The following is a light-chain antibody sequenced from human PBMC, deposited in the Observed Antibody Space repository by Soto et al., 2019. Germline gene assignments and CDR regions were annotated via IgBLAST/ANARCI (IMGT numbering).Light chain of an antibody. V-gene: IGLV2-8*01. CDR3: SSYAGSNHLV. CDR1: SSDVGGYNY. J-gene: IGLJ3*02. CDR2: EVT. Sequence: QSALTQPPSASGSPGQSVTISCTGASSDVGGYNYVSWCQQHPGKAPKLMIYEVTKRPSGVPDRFSGSKSGNTASLTVSGLQAEDEADYYCSSYAGSNHLVFGVGTKVPVL.